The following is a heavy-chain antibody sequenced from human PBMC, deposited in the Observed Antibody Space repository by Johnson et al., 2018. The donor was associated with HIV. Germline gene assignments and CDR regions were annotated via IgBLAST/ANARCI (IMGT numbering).Heavy chain of an antibody. V-gene: IGHV3-20*04. Sequence: EVHLVESGGGLVTPGGSVKLSCQGSGFTFSDYYMTWIRQAPGKGLEWVSGINWNGGSTGYADSVKGRFTISIDNAKNSLYLQMNSLKTEDTAVYYCTTPGYDTEDAFDIWGQGTMVTVSS. J-gene: IGHJ3*02. CDR2: INWNGGST. CDR1: GFTFSDYY. D-gene: IGHD3-9*01. CDR3: TTPGYDTEDAFDI.